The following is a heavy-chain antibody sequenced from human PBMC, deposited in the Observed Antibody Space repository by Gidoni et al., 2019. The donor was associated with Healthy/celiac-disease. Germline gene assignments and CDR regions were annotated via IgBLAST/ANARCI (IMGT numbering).Heavy chain of an antibody. CDR2: ISGSGGST. CDR3: AKDRQWAYYYDSSGFGGMDV. D-gene: IGHD3-22*01. J-gene: IGHJ6*02. CDR1: GFTFSSYA. V-gene: IGHV3-23*01. Sequence: EVQLLESGGGLVQPGGSLRLSCAASGFTFSSYAMSWVRQAPGKGLEWVSAISGSGGSTYYADSVKGRFTISRDNSKNTLYLQMNSLRAEDTAVYYCAKDRQWAYYYDSSGFGGMDVWGQGTTVTVSS.